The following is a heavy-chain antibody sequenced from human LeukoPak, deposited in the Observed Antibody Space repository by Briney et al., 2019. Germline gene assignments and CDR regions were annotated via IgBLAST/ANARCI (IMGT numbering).Heavy chain of an antibody. CDR3: ARVDYGDPNWFDP. J-gene: IGHJ5*02. Sequence: SETLSLTCAVYGGSFSGYYWSWIRQPPGKGLEWIGEINHSGSTNYNPSLKSRVTMSVDTSKNQFSLKLSSVTAADTAVYYCARVDYGDPNWFDPWGQGTLVTVSS. CDR2: INHSGST. CDR1: GGSFSGYY. D-gene: IGHD4-17*01. V-gene: IGHV4-34*01.